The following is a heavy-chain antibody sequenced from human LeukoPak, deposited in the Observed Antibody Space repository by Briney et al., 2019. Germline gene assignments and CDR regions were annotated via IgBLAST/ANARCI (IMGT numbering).Heavy chain of an antibody. D-gene: IGHD6-6*01. CDR3: PRVSSSSGGWNWFDP. CDR1: GFTFDDYG. Sequence: GGSLRLSCAASGFTFDDYGMSWVRQAPGKGLEWVSGINWNGGSTGYADSVKGRFPISRDNAKNSLYLQMNSLRAEDTALYYCPRVSSSSGGWNWFDPWGQGTLVTVSS. CDR2: INWNGGST. V-gene: IGHV3-20*04. J-gene: IGHJ5*02.